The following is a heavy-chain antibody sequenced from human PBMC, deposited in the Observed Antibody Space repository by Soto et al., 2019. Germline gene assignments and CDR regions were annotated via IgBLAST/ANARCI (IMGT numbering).Heavy chain of an antibody. D-gene: IGHD3-9*01. CDR2: ISSSGTTI. Sequence: PGGALRLSCVVSGFPLSSCEMTWVRQAPGKGLEWVSYISSSGTTIYYADSVKGRFTISRENAKNSLYLQMNSLRAEDTAAYYCARDSDHVTGYCLFDYWGQGTLDTVSS. J-gene: IGHJ4*02. CDR1: GFPLSSCE. CDR3: ARDSDHVTGYCLFDY. V-gene: IGHV3-48*03.